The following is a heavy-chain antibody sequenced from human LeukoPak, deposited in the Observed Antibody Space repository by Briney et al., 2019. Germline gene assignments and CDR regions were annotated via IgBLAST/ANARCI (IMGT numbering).Heavy chain of an antibody. CDR1: GLPFSSYA. V-gene: IGHV3-64D*09. D-gene: IGHD2-15*01. J-gene: IGHJ6*02. CDR2: ISDSGGST. CDR3: VRGYSFGPYGMDV. Sequence: GGSLRLSCSASGLPFSSYAMHWVRQAPGKGLEYVSAISDSGGSTYYADSVKGRFTISRDNSKNMLYLQMSSLRAEDTAVYFCVRGYSFGPYGMDVWGQGTTVTVSS.